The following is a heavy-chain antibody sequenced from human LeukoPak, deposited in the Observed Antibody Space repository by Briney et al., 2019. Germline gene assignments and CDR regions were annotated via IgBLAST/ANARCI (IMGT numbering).Heavy chain of an antibody. V-gene: IGHV3-15*01. J-gene: IGHJ4*02. CDR2: IKNKFNGETT. CDR3: TTVTVCTGSSCPGAFDH. D-gene: IGHD2-8*02. CDR1: EFTFSDAW. Sequence: PGGSLRLSCAASEFTFSDAWMNWVRQAPGKGLEWVGRIKNKFNGETTDYAAPVKGRFTISRDDSTKTLYLQMNSPKADDTAVYFCTTVTVCTGSSCPGAFDHWGQGTLVTVSS.